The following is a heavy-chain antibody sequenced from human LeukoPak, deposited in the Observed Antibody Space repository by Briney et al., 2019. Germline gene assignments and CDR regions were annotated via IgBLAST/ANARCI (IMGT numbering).Heavy chain of an antibody. V-gene: IGHV3-48*02. D-gene: IGHD1/OR15-1a*01. CDR2: IRTRAGCAKYA. J-gene: IGHJ4*02. CDR3: ARDGLNNLSFDY. CDR1: GFSFTDYP. Sequence: GGSLRLSCETSGFSFTDYPMNWVRQAPGKGLEWISNIRTRAGCAKYAHYADSVKGRVTISRDDGKNTLYLHMNSLRDDDTAVYYCARDGLNNLSFDYWGQGTLVPVFS.